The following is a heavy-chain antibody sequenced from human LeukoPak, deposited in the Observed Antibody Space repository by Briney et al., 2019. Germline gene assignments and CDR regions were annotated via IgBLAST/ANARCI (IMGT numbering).Heavy chain of an antibody. Sequence: SETLSLTCTVSGGSISSSNYFWGWIRQPPGKGLEWIGTIYYSGTTYFNPSLKSQVTISIDTSKNQFSLRLSSVTAADTAVYYCARTRGAGYSYGFNYYYYMDVWGKGTTVTVSS. D-gene: IGHD5-18*01. J-gene: IGHJ6*03. V-gene: IGHV4-39*07. CDR3: ARTRGAGYSYGFNYYYYMDV. CDR1: GGSISSSNYF. CDR2: IYYSGTT.